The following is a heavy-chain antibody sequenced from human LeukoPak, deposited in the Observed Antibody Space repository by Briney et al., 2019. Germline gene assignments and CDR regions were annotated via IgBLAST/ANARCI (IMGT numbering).Heavy chain of an antibody. CDR3: AKDWGSYGYNLVDY. CDR2: MWYDGSNK. J-gene: IGHJ4*02. Sequence: PGGSLRLSCAASGFTFSSYGMHWVRQAPGKGLEWVAVMWYDGSNKYYADSVKGRFTISRDNSKNTLYLQMNSLRAEDTAVYYCAKDWGSYGYNLVDYWGQGTLVTVSS. D-gene: IGHD5-18*01. CDR1: GFTFSSYG. V-gene: IGHV3-33*06.